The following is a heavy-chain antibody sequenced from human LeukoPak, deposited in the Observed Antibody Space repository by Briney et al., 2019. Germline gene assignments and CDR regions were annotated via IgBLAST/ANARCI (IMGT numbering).Heavy chain of an antibody. Sequence: GGSLRLSCATSGFTFSSYAMSWVRQAPGKGLEWVSAISGSGGSTYYADSVKGRFTISRDNSKNTLNLQMNSLRAEDTAVYYCAKDPVFLHTVTPYFDYWGQGTLVTVSS. CDR3: AKDPVFLHTVTPYFDY. J-gene: IGHJ4*02. CDR2: ISGSGGST. CDR1: GFTFSSYA. D-gene: IGHD4-11*01. V-gene: IGHV3-23*01.